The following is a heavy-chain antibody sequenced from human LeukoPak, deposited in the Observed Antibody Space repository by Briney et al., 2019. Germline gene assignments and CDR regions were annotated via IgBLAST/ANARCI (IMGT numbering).Heavy chain of an antibody. D-gene: IGHD3-9*01. CDR1: GFTFSSYE. V-gene: IGHV3-48*03. CDR2: ISSWGSTI. J-gene: IGHJ4*02. CDR3: ARVLLTGTETDY. Sequence: GGSLRLSCVVSGFTFSSYEMNWVRQATGKGLEWVSYISSWGSTIDYLDSVKGRFTISRDNAKNSLYLQMNSLRAEDTAVYYCARVLLTGTETDYWGQGTLVTVSS.